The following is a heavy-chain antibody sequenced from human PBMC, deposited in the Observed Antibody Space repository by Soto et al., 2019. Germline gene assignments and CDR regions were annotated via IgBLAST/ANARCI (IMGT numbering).Heavy chain of an antibody. CDR3: ARDRKESGRITIFGVVIPQWYYYYGMDV. V-gene: IGHV1-69*13. Sequence: SVKVSCNASGGTFSSYAISWVLQAPGQGLEWMGGIIPIFGTANYAQKFQGRVTITADESTSTAYMELSSLRSEDTAVYYCARDRKESGRITIFGVVIPQWYYYYGMDVWGQGTTVTVSS. CDR1: GGTFSSYA. D-gene: IGHD3-3*01. J-gene: IGHJ6*02. CDR2: IIPIFGTA.